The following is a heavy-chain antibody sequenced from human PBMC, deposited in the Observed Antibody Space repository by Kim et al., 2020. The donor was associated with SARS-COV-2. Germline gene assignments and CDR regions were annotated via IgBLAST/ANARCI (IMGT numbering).Heavy chain of an antibody. D-gene: IGHD3-10*01. Sequence: GGSLRLSCDASGFAFMNYAMTWVRQAPGKGLEWVAAISGSGGSTDYVDSVQGRFTISRDTAKDTVYLQMSSLRAEDTAVYFCAKYVGEDYYYYGLDVWG. CDR1: GFAFMNYA. CDR2: ISGSGGST. J-gene: IGHJ6*02. V-gene: IGHV3-23*01. CDR3: AKYVGEDYYYYGLDV.